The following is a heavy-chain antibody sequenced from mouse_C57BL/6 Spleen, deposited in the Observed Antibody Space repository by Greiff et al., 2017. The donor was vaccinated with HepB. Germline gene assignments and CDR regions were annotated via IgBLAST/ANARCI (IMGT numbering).Heavy chain of an antibody. CDR3: ARYDYDGGYAMDY. CDR2: ISSGSSTI. CDR1: GFTFSDYG. V-gene: IGHV5-17*01. D-gene: IGHD2-4*01. Sequence: VQLQQSGGGLVKPGGSLKLSCAASGFTFSDYGMHWVRQAPEKGLEWVAYISSGSSTIYYADTVKGRFTISRDNAKNTLFLQMTSLRSEDTAMYYCARYDYDGGYAMDYWGQGTSVTVSS. J-gene: IGHJ4*01.